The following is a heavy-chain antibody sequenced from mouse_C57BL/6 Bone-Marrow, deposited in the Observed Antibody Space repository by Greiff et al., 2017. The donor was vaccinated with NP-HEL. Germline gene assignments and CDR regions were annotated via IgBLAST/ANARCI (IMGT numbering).Heavy chain of an antibody. CDR3: ARRYSKRGFDY. V-gene: IGHV1-59*01. CDR1: GYTFTSYW. CDR2: IDPSDSYT. J-gene: IGHJ2*01. D-gene: IGHD2-5*01. Sequence: QVQLQQPGAELVRPGTSVKLSCTASGYTFTSYWMHWVKQRPGQGLEWIGVIDPSDSYTNYNQKFKGKATLTVDTSSSTAYMQLSSLTSEDSAVYYCARRYSKRGFDYWGQGTTLTVSS.